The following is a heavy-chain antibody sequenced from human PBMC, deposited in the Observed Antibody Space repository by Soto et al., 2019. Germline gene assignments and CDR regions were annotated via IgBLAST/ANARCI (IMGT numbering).Heavy chain of an antibody. V-gene: IGHV4-39*01. CDR3: ARLNYYDSSGFMY. CDR1: GGSISSSSYY. CDR2: IYYSGST. Sequence: SETLSLTCTVSGGSISSSSYYWGWIRQPPGKGLEWIGSIYYSGSTYYNPSLKSRVTISVDTSKNQFSLKLSSVTAADMAVYYCARLNYYDSSGFMYWGQGTLVTVSS. D-gene: IGHD3-22*01. J-gene: IGHJ4*02.